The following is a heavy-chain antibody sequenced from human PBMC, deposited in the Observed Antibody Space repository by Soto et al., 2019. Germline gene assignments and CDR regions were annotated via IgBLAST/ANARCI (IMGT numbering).Heavy chain of an antibody. Sequence: QVQLVQSGAGVKKPGASVKVSCKASGYTFTSYAMHWVRQAPGQRLEWMGWINAGNGNTKYSQKFQGRVTITRDTSASTAYMELSSLRSEDTAVYYCARGGGPVTRGVADYWGQGTLVTVSS. V-gene: IGHV1-3*01. CDR3: ARGGGPVTRGVADY. CDR1: GYTFTSYA. J-gene: IGHJ4*02. D-gene: IGHD4-4*01. CDR2: INAGNGNT.